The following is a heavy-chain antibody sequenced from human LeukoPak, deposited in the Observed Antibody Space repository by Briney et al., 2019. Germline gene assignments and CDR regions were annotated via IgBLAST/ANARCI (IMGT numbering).Heavy chain of an antibody. V-gene: IGHV1-8*01. Sequence: APVKVSCKTSGYTFTSYDINWVRQATGQGLEWMGWMNPNSGNTGYAQKFRGRITMTRTTSISTAYMELSGLRSEDTAVYYCVRGYDFWYEFWGQGPLVTVSS. D-gene: IGHD3-3*01. J-gene: IGHJ4*02. CDR3: VRGYDFWYEF. CDR1: GYTFTSYD. CDR2: MNPNSGNT.